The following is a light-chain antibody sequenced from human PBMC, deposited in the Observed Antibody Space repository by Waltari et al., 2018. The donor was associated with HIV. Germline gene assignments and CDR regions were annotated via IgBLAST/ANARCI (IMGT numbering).Light chain of an antibody. Sequence: QSVLTQPPSASGTPGQRVTISCSGTSSNIGSHTVDWYQQLPGAAPKPLIYSTNPRPSGVPDRVSGSKSGTSASLAISGLQSEDEADYFCATWDDSLNGHVFGGGTKLTV. CDR1: SSNIGSHT. J-gene: IGLJ3*02. V-gene: IGLV1-44*01. CDR3: ATWDDSLNGHV. CDR2: STN.